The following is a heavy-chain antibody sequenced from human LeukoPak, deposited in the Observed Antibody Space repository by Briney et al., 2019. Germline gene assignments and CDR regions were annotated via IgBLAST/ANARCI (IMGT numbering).Heavy chain of an antibody. J-gene: IGHJ4*02. CDR1: GFTFSSYP. CDR3: ARDTTSGWSFDY. D-gene: IGHD6-19*01. CDR2: ILGNGDSS. V-gene: IGHV3-64*02. Sequence: GGSLRLSCTASGFTFSSYPMHWVRQAPGKGLEYVSAILGNGDSSFYADSVKGRFTISRDNSKNTLYLRMGSLRADDMAVYYCARDTTSGWSFDYWGQGTQVTVSS.